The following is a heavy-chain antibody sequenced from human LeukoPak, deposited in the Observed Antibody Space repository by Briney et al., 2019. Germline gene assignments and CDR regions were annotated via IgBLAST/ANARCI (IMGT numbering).Heavy chain of an antibody. CDR2: INHSGST. CDR1: GGSFSGYY. Sequence: TASETLSLTCAVYGGSFSGYYWSWIRQPPGKGLEWIGEINHSGSTNYNPSLKSRVTISVDTSKNQFSLELSSVTAADTAVYYCARGRAVGGYSDVVVTAILDYWGQGTLVTVSS. V-gene: IGHV4-34*01. J-gene: IGHJ4*02. CDR3: ARGRAVGGYSDVVVTAILDY. D-gene: IGHD2-21*02.